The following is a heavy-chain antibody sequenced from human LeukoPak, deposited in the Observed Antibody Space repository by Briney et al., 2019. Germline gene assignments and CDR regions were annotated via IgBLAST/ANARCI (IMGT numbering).Heavy chain of an antibody. J-gene: IGHJ5*02. V-gene: IGHV4-39*01. Sequence: SETLSLTCTVSGGSISSSSYYWGWVRQPPGKGLDWIGSIYYSGSTYYNPSLKSRVTISVDTSKNQFSLKLTSVTAADTAVYYCARRPRGGWFDPWGQGTLVTVSS. CDR2: IYYSGST. D-gene: IGHD3-10*01. CDR1: GGSISSSSYY. CDR3: ARRPRGGWFDP.